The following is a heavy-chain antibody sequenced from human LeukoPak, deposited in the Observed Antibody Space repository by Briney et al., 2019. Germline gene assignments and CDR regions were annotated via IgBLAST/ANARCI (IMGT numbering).Heavy chain of an antibody. CDR2: IIPIFGTA. CDR1: GGTFSSYA. V-gene: IGHV1-69*13. J-gene: IGHJ4*02. Sequence: SVKVSCKASGGTFSSYAISWVRQAPGQGLEWMGGIIPIFGTANYAQKFQGRVTITADESTSTAYMELSSLRSGDTAVYYCASLNYYDSSGTLFDYWGQGTLVTVSS. CDR3: ASLNYYDSSGTLFDY. D-gene: IGHD3-22*01.